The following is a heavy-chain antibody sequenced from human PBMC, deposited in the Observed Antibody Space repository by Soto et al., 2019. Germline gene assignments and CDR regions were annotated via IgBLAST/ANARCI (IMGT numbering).Heavy chain of an antibody. Sequence: SETLSLTCTVSGASFTDYYWAWIRQPPGKGPEWIASIYHGGTTFYNPSLKSRITISVDTSNNQFSLKLTSVTAADTAVYYCARVHVMVVAGSTFDYWGHGTLVTVSS. D-gene: IGHD6-19*01. CDR1: GASFTDYY. J-gene: IGHJ4*01. V-gene: IGHV4-38-2*02. CDR2: IYHGGTT. CDR3: ARVHVMVVAGSTFDY.